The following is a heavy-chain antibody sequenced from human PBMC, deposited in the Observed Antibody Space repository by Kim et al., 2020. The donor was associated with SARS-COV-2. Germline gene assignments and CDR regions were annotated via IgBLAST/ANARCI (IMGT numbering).Heavy chain of an antibody. CDR3: ARQGVTVVTSEPNDAFDI. CDR1: GGSITGSNSYF. D-gene: IGHD2-21*02. Sequence: SETLSLTCSVSGGSITGSNSYFWGWIRQPPGKGLEWIGSIYYSGMTYYSPSLKGRVTISLDTPATHFSLTLTSVTAADTAVYFCARQGVTVVTSEPNDAFDIWGQGTMVTVSS. J-gene: IGHJ3*02. CDR2: IYYSGMT. V-gene: IGHV4-39*01.